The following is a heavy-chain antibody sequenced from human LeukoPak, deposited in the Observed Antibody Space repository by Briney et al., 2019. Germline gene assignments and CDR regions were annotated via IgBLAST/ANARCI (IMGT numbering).Heavy chain of an antibody. J-gene: IGHJ6*02. D-gene: IGHD4-17*01. V-gene: IGHV3-30*18. Sequence: GGSLRLSCAASGFTFSSYGMHWVRQAPGKGLEWVAVISYDGSNKYYADSVKGRFTISRDNSKNTLYLQMNSLRAEDTAVYYCAKDNGEAGMGVWGQGTTVTVSS. CDR3: AKDNGEAGMGV. CDR1: GFTFSSYG. CDR2: ISYDGSNK.